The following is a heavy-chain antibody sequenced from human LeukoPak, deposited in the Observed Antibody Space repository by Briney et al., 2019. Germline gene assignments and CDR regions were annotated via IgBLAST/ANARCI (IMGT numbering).Heavy chain of an antibody. V-gene: IGHV3-30-3*01. D-gene: IGHD5-24*01. CDR2: ISYDGSNK. CDR1: GFIFSSYA. Sequence: PGRSLRLSCAASGFIFSSYAMHWVRQAPGKGLEWVAVISYDGSNKYYADSVEGRFTISRDNSKNTLYLQMNSLRAEDTAVYYCARDHLEMATSHFDYWPGNPGHRLL. CDR3: ARDHLEMATSHFDY. J-gene: IGHJ4*02.